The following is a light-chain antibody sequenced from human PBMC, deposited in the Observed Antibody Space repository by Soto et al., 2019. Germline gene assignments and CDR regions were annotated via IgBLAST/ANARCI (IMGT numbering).Light chain of an antibody. J-gene: IGKJ4*01. CDR1: QTITPTF. CDR3: QQFGVSPT. CDR2: GAS. V-gene: IGKV3-20*01. Sequence: EIVLTQSPGTLSLSPGERATFSCRASQTITPTFLAWYQQKPGQAPRLLIYGASSRATDIPDRFSGSGSGTDFNLTISKLEPEDFAVYYCQQFGVSPTFGGGTKVDIK.